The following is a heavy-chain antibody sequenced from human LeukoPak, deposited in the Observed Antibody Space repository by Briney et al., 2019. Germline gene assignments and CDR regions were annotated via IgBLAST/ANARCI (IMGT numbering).Heavy chain of an antibody. CDR3: ARVRRSTYYDILTGSNAVTV. V-gene: IGHV4-30-2*01. J-gene: IGHJ6*02. D-gene: IGHD3-9*01. CDR2: IYHSGST. Sequence: PSETLSLACAVSGGSISSGGYSWSWIRQPPGKGLEWIGYIYHSGSTYYNPSLKSRVTISVDTSKNQFSLKLSSVTAADTAVYYCARVRRSTYYDILTGSNAVTVWGQGTTVTVSS. CDR1: GGSISSGGYS.